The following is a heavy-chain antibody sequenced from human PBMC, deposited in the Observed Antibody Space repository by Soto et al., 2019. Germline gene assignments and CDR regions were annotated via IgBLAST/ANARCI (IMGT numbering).Heavy chain of an antibody. D-gene: IGHD5-12*01. J-gene: IGHJ4*02. Sequence: QVQLVESGGGVVQPGRSLRLSCAASGFTFSSYGMHWVRQAPGKGLEWVAVISYDGSNKYYADSVKGRFTIPRDNSKNTLYLQMNSLRAEDTAVYYCAKDGGYSGYGDFDYWGQGTLVTVSS. V-gene: IGHV3-30*18. CDR2: ISYDGSNK. CDR3: AKDGGYSGYGDFDY. CDR1: GFTFSSYG.